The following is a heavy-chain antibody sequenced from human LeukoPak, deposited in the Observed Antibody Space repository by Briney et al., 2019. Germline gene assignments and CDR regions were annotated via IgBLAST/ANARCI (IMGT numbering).Heavy chain of an antibody. D-gene: IGHD3-10*01. CDR1: GGSLSSSSYY. J-gene: IGHJ3*02. Sequence: PSETLSLTCIVSGGSLSSSSYYWGWIRQPPGKGLEWVGSIYYSGSTYYNPSLKSRVTISVETSKNQFSLKLSSVTAADTAVYYCASQGYYGSGSYKEFDAFDIWGQGTMVTVSS. CDR3: ASQGYYGSGSYKEFDAFDI. V-gene: IGHV4-39*01. CDR2: IYYSGST.